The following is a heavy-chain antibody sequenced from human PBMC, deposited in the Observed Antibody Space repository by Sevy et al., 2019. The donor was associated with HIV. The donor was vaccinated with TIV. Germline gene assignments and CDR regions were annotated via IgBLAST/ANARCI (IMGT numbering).Heavy chain of an antibody. J-gene: IGHJ4*02. CDR1: GFTFSSHS. V-gene: IGHV3-48*02. Sequence: GGSLRLSCAASGFTFSSHSMNWVRQTPGKGLEWISYISGTGNTIYYADSLKGRFTISRDNAKNSLYLQLKRLRDEDTAIYYCARVPPYYDSNVSDFWGQGSLVTVSS. CDR3: ARVPPYYDSNVSDF. D-gene: IGHD3-22*01. CDR2: ISGTGNTI.